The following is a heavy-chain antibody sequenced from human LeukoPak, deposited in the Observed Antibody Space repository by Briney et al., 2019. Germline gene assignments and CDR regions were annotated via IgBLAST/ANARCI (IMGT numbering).Heavy chain of an antibody. Sequence: GGSLRLSCAASGFTFSSYAMHWVRQAPGKGLEWVAVISYDGSNKYYADSVKGRFTISRDNSKNTLYLQMNSLRAEDTAVYYCAKLIYYDSSGYYYTPDAFDIWGQGTMVTVSS. CDR1: GFTFSSYA. D-gene: IGHD3-22*01. CDR3: AKLIYYDSSGYYYTPDAFDI. CDR2: ISYDGSNK. V-gene: IGHV3-30-3*02. J-gene: IGHJ3*02.